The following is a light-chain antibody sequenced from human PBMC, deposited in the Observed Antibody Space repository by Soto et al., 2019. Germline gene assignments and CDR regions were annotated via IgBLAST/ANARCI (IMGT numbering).Light chain of an antibody. V-gene: IGKV3-20*01. J-gene: IGKJ5*01. CDR3: QQYETSPLT. CDR2: GAS. CDR1: QSVSSGY. Sequence: DIVLTQSPGTLSLSTGDKGTLSCRASQSVSSGYLAWYQQKPGQAPRLLIYGASSRAAGIPDRFSGSGSGTDFTLTITRLEADDFAVYYCQQYETSPLTFGQGTRLDIK.